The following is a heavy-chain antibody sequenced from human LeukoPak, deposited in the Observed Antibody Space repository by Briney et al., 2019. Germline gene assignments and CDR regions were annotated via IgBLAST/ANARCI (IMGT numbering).Heavy chain of an antibody. CDR3: ARESGGNTPYYFDY. Sequence: PGGSLRLSCAASGLTFSSYALHWVRQAPGKGLEWVAVISYDDGSNKYYSDSVKGRFTISRDNSKNTLYLQMNSLRTEDTAVYYCARESGGNTPYYFDYWGQGTLVTVSS. V-gene: IGHV3-30*04. CDR1: GLTFSSYA. CDR2: ISYDDGSNK. D-gene: IGHD2-2*02. J-gene: IGHJ4*02.